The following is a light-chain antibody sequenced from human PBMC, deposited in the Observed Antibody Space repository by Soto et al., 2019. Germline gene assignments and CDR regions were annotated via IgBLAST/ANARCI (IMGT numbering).Light chain of an antibody. J-gene: IGLJ1*01. CDR2: DVS. V-gene: IGLV2-14*01. CDR3: TSNTSSDTYV. CDR1: SSDVGGYNY. Sequence: QSALTQPASVSGSPGQSITISCTGTSSDVGGYNYVSWYQQRPGKVPRLMIYDVSNRPSGVSNRFSGSKSGNTASLTISGLQAEDEADYYCTSNTSSDTYVFGTGTKVTV.